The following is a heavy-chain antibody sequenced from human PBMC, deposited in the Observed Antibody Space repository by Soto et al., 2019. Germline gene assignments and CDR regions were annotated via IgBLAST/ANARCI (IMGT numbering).Heavy chain of an antibody. J-gene: IGHJ3*01. Sequence: QITLTESGPTLVKPTQTITLTCTFSGFSLSSSRVGVAWIRQPPGKALEWLAVIYWDGDKRYSPSLRSRLTITKDTPKNQVVLTMTNVDPVDTATYFCAHRMITYGGVVADDAFDFWGQGTMVTISS. CDR1: GFSLSSSRVG. CDR2: IYWDGDK. CDR3: AHRMITYGGVVADDAFDF. V-gene: IGHV2-5*02. D-gene: IGHD3-16*02.